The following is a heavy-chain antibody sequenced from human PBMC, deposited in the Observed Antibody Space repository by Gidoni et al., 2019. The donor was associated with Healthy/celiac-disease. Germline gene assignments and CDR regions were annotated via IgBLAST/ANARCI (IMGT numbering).Heavy chain of an antibody. Sequence: EVQLLESGGGLVQPGGSLRLSCAASGFPFSSYAMRWVRQAPGKGLEWVSAISGSGGSTYYADSVKGRFTISRDNSKNTLYLQMNSLRAEDTAVYYCAKPKVGATRFYFDYWGQGTLVTVSS. J-gene: IGHJ4*02. V-gene: IGHV3-23*01. CDR3: AKPKVGATRFYFDY. CDR1: GFPFSSYA. D-gene: IGHD1-26*01. CDR2: ISGSGGST.